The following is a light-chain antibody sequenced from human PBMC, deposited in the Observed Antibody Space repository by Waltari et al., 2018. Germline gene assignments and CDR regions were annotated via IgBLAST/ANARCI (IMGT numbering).Light chain of an antibody. J-gene: IGLJ3*02. CDR3: QTGGHGTWV. V-gene: IGLV4-69*01. Sequence: QLVLTQSPSASASLGASVKLTCTLSSGHSSNVIAGHQQQPEKGPRYLMKVNSDGSHSKGDVIPDRFSGSSSGAERYLTISSLQSEDEADYYCQTGGHGTWVFGGGTKLTVL. CDR2: VNSDGSH. CDR1: SGHSSNV.